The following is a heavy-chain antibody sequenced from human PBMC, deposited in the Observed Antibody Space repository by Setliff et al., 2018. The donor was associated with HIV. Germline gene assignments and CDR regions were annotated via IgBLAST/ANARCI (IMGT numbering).Heavy chain of an antibody. CDR2: SSPISSSK. D-gene: IGHD3-3*01. V-gene: IGHV3-48*01. CDR3: ARVDFWSGHAFYMDV. J-gene: IGHJ6*03. Sequence: PGGSLRLSCTASGFSLGDFMLTWVRQAPGKGLQWVSDSSPISSSKLYAESVKGRFTISRDNAKNSPYLQMNSLRVEDTAVYYCARVDFWSGHAFYMDVWGKGTTVTVSS. CDR1: GFSLGDFM.